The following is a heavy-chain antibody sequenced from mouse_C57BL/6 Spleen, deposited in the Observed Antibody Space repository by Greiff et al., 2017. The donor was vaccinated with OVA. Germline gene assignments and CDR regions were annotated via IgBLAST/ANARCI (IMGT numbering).Heavy chain of an antibody. D-gene: IGHD2-4*01. Sequence: EESGPGLVKPSQSLSLSCSATGYSITSGYYWNWIRQFPGNKLEWMGYISYDGSNNYNPSLKNRISITRATSKNQFFLKLNSVTTEDTAAYYCARGDYDYGGGFAYWGQGTLVTVSA. J-gene: IGHJ3*01. CDR3: ARGDYDYGGGFAY. CDR2: ISYDGSN. CDR1: GYSITSGYY. V-gene: IGHV3-6*01.